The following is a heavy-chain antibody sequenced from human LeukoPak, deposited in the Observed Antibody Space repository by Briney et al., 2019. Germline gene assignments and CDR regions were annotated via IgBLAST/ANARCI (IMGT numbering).Heavy chain of an antibody. J-gene: IGHJ3*02. CDR3: ARGIGSSWYGGAFDI. CDR1: GFTFSSYS. V-gene: IGHV3-21*01. D-gene: IGHD6-13*01. CDR2: ISSSSSYI. Sequence: GGSLRLSCAASGFTFSSYSMNWVRQAPGKGLEWVSSISSSSSYIYYADSVKGRFTISRDNAKNSLYLQVNSLRAEDTAVYYCARGIGSSWYGGAFDIWGQGTMVTVSS.